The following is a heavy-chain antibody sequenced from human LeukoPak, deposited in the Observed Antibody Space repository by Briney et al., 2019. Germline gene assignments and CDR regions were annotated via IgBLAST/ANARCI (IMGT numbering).Heavy chain of an antibody. CDR3: ASIAAAGTSYYYYYMDV. CDR2: LSSSGSAF. D-gene: IGHD6-13*01. V-gene: IGHV3-48*04. Sequence: GGSLRLSCEASGFTFSTFAMIWVRQPPGKGLEWIAYLSSSGSAFSYADSVKGRFTISRDNAKNSLYLQMNSLRAEDTAVYYCASIAAAGTSYYYYYMDVWGKGTTVTISS. J-gene: IGHJ6*03. CDR1: GFTFSTFA.